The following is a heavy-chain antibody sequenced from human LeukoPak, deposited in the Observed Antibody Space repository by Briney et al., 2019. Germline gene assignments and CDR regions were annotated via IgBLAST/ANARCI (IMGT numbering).Heavy chain of an antibody. V-gene: IGHV5-51*01. J-gene: IGHJ4*02. Sequence: GESLKISCQASGYSFTSSWIGWARQMPGKGLEWMAIINPGDSDTRYSPSFQGQVTISADKSISTVYLQWGSLRSEDTAVYYCARDIIAAAGRPPGYWGQGTLVTVSS. CDR1: GYSFTSSW. CDR2: INPGDSDT. CDR3: ARDIIAAAGRPPGY. D-gene: IGHD6-13*01.